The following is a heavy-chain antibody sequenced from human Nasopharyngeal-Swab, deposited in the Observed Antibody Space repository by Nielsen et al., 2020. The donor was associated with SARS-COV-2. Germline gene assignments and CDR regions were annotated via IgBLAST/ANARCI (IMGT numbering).Heavy chain of an antibody. Sequence: WIRQPPGKGLEWVSAISGSGGSTYYADSVKGRFTISRDNSKNTLYLQMNSLRAEDTAVYYCAKWDSSGYYVAFDIWGQGTMVTVSS. CDR2: ISGSGGST. J-gene: IGHJ3*02. V-gene: IGHV3-23*01. D-gene: IGHD3-22*01. CDR3: AKWDSSGYYVAFDI.